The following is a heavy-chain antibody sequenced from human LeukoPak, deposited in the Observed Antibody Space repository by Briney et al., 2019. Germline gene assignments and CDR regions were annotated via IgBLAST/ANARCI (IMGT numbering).Heavy chain of an antibody. J-gene: IGHJ4*02. CDR2: INPNSGGT. D-gene: IGHD1-1*01. V-gene: IGHV1-2*02. CDR3: AREGAGRNDY. CDR1: GYTLTGYY. Sequence: GASVKVSCKASGYTLTGYYMHWVRQAPGQGPEWMGWINPNSGGTNYAQKFQGRVTMTRDTSINTAYMELSRLESDDSAVYYCAREGAGRNDYWGQGTLVTVSS.